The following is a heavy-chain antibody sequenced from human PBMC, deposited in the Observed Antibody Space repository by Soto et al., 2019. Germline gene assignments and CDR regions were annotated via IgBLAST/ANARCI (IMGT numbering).Heavy chain of an antibody. V-gene: IGHV4-30-4*01. J-gene: IGHJ4*02. D-gene: IGHD1-26*01. CDR1: GGSISSGNYY. CDR3: ATMGAPVTGLYYFDY. Sequence: SETLSLTCTVSGGSISSGNYYWSWIRQPPGKGLEWIGFISYSGTTHYSASLRSRVSISVDTSKNQFSLDLSSVAAADTAVYYCATMGAPVTGLYYFDYWGQGSLVTVS. CDR2: ISYSGTT.